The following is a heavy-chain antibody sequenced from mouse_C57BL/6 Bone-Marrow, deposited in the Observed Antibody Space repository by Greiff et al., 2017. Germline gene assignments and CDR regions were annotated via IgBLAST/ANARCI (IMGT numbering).Heavy chain of an antibody. CDR1: GYTFTSYW. D-gene: IGHD2-3*01. CDR2: IDPSDSYT. Sequence: QVQLQQPGAELVRPGTSVKLSCKASGYTFTSYWMHWVKQRPGQGLEWIGVIDPSDSYTNYNQKFKGKATLTVDTSSSTAYMQLSSLTSEDSAVYYCARGVSTPWGQGTSVTVSS. CDR3: ARGVSTP. J-gene: IGHJ4*01. V-gene: IGHV1-59*01.